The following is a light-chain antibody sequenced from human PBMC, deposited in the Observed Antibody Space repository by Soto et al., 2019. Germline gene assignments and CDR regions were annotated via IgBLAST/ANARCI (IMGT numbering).Light chain of an antibody. V-gene: IGKV3-20*01. J-gene: IGKJ4*01. CDR2: GAS. Sequence: EIVLTQSPGTLSLSPGERATLSCRASQSVSSSYLAWYQQKPGQAPRLLIYGASSRATGIPDRFSGSGSGKDFTLTISRLEPEDFAVYYCHHYDSSPLTFGGGTKVEIK. CDR3: HHYDSSPLT. CDR1: QSVSSSY.